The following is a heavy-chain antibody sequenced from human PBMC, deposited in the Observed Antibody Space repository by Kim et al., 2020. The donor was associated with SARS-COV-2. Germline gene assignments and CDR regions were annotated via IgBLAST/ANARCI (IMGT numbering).Heavy chain of an antibody. CDR1: GYTFTSYG. V-gene: IGHV1-18*01. J-gene: IGHJ6*02. CDR3: ATPGGVPAAMPRNNFYYYYYGMDV. Sequence: ASVKVSCKASGYTFTSYGISWVRQAPGQGLEWMGWISAYNGNTNYAQKLQGRVTMTTDTSTSTAYMELRSLRSDDTAVYYCATPGGVPAAMPRNNFYYYYYGMDVWGQGTTVTVSS. CDR2: ISAYNGNT. D-gene: IGHD2-2*01.